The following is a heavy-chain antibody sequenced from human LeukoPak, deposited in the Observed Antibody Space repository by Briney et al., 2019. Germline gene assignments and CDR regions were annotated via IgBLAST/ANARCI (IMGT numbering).Heavy chain of an antibody. CDR2: INHSGST. V-gene: IGHV4-34*01. J-gene: IGHJ3*02. Sequence: SETLSLTCAVYGGSFSGYYWSWIRQPPGKGLEWIGEINHSGSTNYNPSLKSRVTISVDTSKNQFSLKLSSVTAADTAVYYCARRRGGYCSGGSCYSTHAFDIWGQGTMVTVSS. D-gene: IGHD2-15*01. CDR1: GGSFSGYY. CDR3: ARRRGGYCSGGSCYSTHAFDI.